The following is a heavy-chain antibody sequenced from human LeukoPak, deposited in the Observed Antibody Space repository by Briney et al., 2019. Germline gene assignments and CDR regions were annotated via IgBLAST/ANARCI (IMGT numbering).Heavy chain of an antibody. CDR2: FGSCGTTI. CDR1: GLTFSSYE. D-gene: IGHD4-23*01. V-gene: IGHV3-48*03. CDR3: ARVRDYDGYYFDY. J-gene: IGHJ4*02. Sequence: GGSLRLSCAASGLTFSSYEKHWVRQAPGKGLEGVSYFGSCGTTIYYADSVKGRFTISRDNAKNSLSLQMNSLRAEDTAVYYCARVRDYDGYYFDYWGQGTLVTVSS.